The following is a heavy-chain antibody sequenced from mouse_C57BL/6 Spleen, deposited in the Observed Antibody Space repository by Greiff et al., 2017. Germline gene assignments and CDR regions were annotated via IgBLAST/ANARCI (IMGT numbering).Heavy chain of an antibody. CDR1: GYAFSSYW. Sequence: VQLQQSGAELVKPGASVKISCKASGYAFSSYWMNWVKQRPGKGLEWIGQIYPGDGDTNYNGKFKGKATLTADKSSSTAYMQLNSLTSEDSAVYFCARGVHLRPHFDYWGQGTTLTVSS. J-gene: IGHJ2*01. CDR2: IYPGDGDT. CDR3: ARGVHLRPHFDY. V-gene: IGHV1-80*01. D-gene: IGHD3-2*02.